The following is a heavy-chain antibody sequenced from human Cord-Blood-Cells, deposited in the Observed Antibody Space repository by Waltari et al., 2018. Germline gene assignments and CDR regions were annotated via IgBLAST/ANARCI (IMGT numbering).Heavy chain of an antibody. Sequence: EVQLVESGGGLVQPGGSLRLSCAASGFTFSSYSMNWVRQAPGKGLEWVSYISSSSSTIYYAGSVKGRFTISRDNAKNSLYLQMNSLRDEDTAVYYCASPGIAAAGPYFDYWGQGTLVTVSS. CDR1: GFTFSSYS. D-gene: IGHD6-13*01. CDR2: ISSSSSTI. J-gene: IGHJ4*02. CDR3: ASPGIAAAGPYFDY. V-gene: IGHV3-48*02.